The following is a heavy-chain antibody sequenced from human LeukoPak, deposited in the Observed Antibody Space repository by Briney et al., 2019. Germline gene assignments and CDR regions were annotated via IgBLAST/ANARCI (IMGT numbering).Heavy chain of an antibody. V-gene: IGHV4-59*01. CDR1: GGSISGYY. CDR2: IDDTGST. D-gene: IGHD3-10*01. Sequence: SETLCLTCAVSGGSISGYYWSWIREPPGKGLECIGYIDDTGSTNYNPSLKSRVTISVDTSKNQFSLKLSSVTAEDTAIYYCARGCYYGSGNDFRFDPWGEGTLVSVPS. CDR3: ARGCYYGSGNDFRFDP. J-gene: IGHJ5*02.